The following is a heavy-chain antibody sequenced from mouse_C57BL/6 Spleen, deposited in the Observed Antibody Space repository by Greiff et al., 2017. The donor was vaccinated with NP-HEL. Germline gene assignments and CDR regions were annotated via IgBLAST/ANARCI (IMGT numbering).Heavy chain of an antibody. V-gene: IGHV1-69*01. D-gene: IGHD2-4*01. J-gene: IGHJ3*01. Sequence: QVQLQQPGAELVMPGASVKLSCKASGYTFTSYWMHWVKQRPGQGLEWIGEIDPSDSYTNYNQKFKGKSTLTVDKSSSTAYMQLSSLTSEDSAVYYCARPLLRREGFAYWGQGTLVTVSA. CDR1: GYTFTSYW. CDR3: ARPLLRREGFAY. CDR2: IDPSDSYT.